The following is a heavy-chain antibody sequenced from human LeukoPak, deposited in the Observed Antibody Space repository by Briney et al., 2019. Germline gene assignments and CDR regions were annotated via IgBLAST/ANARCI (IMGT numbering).Heavy chain of an antibody. CDR2: IGGRRTYT. V-gene: IGHV3-23*01. J-gene: IGHJ4*02. D-gene: IGHD1-26*01. Sequence: GGSLRLSCAASGFTFSSYAMNWVRQAPGKGLEWVSVIGGRRTYTHYADSVKGRCTISRDNSRNTLYLQVNSLRADDTAVYYCATDPDHIVGASSADYWGQGTLVTVPS. CDR3: ATDPDHIVGASSADY. CDR1: GFTFSSYA.